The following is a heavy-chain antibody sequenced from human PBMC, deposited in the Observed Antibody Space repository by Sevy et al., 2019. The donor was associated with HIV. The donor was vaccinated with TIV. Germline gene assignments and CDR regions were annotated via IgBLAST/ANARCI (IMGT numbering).Heavy chain of an antibody. V-gene: IGHV3-30*03. CDR2: ISYHESNK. J-gene: IGHJ4*02. D-gene: IGHD5-18*01. Sequence: GGSLRLSCAASGFTFSSYGMHWVRQAPGKGLEWVAVISYHESNKFYADSVKGRFTISRDNSKNMLYLQMDNLRAEDTAVYYCATKKIDRGYRYDTDYWGQGTLVTVSS. CDR3: ATKKIDRGYRYDTDY. CDR1: GFTFSSYG.